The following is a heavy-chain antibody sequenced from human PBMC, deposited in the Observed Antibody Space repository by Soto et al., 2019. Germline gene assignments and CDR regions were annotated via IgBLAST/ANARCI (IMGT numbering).Heavy chain of an antibody. CDR1: GYTFTTYD. D-gene: IGHD3-10*01. J-gene: IGHJ6*03. CDR3: ARGLRFRGVTRLYFYYPMDV. V-gene: IGHV1-8*01. CDR2: MNPNSGDT. Sequence: QVQLVQSGPEVKKPGASVRVSCKASGYTFTTYDVNWVRQATGQGLEWMGWMNPNSGDTGYTQKFHGRVTMTRKTSISTAYMELDSLKSEDTAVYYCARGLRFRGVTRLYFYYPMDVWGKGTTVTVSS.